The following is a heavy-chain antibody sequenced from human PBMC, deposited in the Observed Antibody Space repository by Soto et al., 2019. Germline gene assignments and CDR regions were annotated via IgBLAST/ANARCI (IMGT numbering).Heavy chain of an antibody. J-gene: IGHJ4*02. D-gene: IGHD1-26*01. Sequence: GGSLRLSCAASGFTFSSYAMHWVRQAPGKGLEWVAVISYDGSNKYYADSMKGRFTISRDNSKNTLYLQMNSLRAEDTAVYYCAREGSGSYDYWGQGTLVTVSS. CDR2: ISYDGSNK. V-gene: IGHV3-30-3*01. CDR1: GFTFSSYA. CDR3: AREGSGSYDY.